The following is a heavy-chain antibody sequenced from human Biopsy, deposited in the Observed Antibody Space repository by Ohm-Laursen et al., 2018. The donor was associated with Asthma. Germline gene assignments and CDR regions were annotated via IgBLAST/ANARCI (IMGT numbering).Heavy chain of an antibody. CDR2: IKHDGSEK. CDR1: GFTFGDYW. CDR3: ARTFHFWSPYHAEHYQL. J-gene: IGHJ1*01. D-gene: IGHD3-3*02. V-gene: IGHV3-7*01. Sequence: SLRLSCPASGFTFGDYWLSRLRQVPGKGLEWVANIKHDGSEKNHVDSLKGRFTISRDNAKNSLYLQMNSLRAEDTAVYYCARTFHFWSPYHAEHYQLWGQGTLVTVSS.